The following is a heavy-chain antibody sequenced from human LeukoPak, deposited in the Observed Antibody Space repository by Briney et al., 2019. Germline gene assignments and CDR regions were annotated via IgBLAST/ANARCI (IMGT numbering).Heavy chain of an antibody. V-gene: IGHV3-30*04. D-gene: IGHD6-6*01. CDR1: GFTFSSYA. J-gene: IGHJ4*02. Sequence: PGGSLRLSCAASGFTFSSYAMHWVRQAPGKGLEWVAVISYDGSNKYYADSVKGRFTISRDNSKNTLYLQMNSLRAEDTAVYYCAKDKSSSSSSGLKYYFDYWGQGTLVTVSS. CDR2: ISYDGSNK. CDR3: AKDKSSSSSSGLKYYFDY.